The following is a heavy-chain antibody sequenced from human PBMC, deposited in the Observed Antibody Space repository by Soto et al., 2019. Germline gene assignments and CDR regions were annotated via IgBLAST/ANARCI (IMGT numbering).Heavy chain of an antibody. CDR1: GFTFSSHS. CDR2: ISSSSRYI. J-gene: IGHJ4*02. D-gene: IGHD2-15*01. Sequence: EVQLVESGGGLVRPGGSLRLSCAASGFTFSSHSMGWVRQAPGKGLEWVSSISSSSRYIYYADPVKGRFTISRDNAKNSLYMQMNNLRAEDTAVYYCARIDIEVVVAGSGDYWGQGTLVTVSS. CDR3: ARIDIEVVVAGSGDY. V-gene: IGHV3-21*01.